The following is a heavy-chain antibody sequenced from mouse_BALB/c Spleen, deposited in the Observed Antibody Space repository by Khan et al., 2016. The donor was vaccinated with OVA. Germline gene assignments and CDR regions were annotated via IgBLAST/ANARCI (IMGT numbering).Heavy chain of an antibody. V-gene: IGHV1-5*01. CDR2: IYPGNSDT. Sequence: EVQLQQSGTVLARPGASVKMSCKASGYTFTSYWMHWVKQRPGQGLEWIGAIYPGNSDTTYNQKFKGKAKLTAVTSTSTAYMELSSLTNEESAVYYCTRRNWDVAWFAYWGQGTLVTVSA. J-gene: IGHJ3*01. D-gene: IGHD4-1*01. CDR3: TRRNWDVAWFAY. CDR1: GYTFTSYW.